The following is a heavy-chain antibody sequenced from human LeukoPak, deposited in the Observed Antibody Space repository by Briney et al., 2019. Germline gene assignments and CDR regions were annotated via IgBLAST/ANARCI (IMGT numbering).Heavy chain of an antibody. Sequence: SETLSLTCTVSGDSFSYFYWSWIRQPPGKGLEWIGYIYNSGSTNYNPSLKSRVTISLDTSKNQFSLKLSSVTAADTAVYYCARAVRSYSSSWYWKPNYYYYYMDVWGKGTTVTISS. CDR2: IYNSGST. CDR1: GDSFSYFY. CDR3: ARAVRSYSSSWYWKPNYYYYYMDV. V-gene: IGHV4-59*01. J-gene: IGHJ6*03. D-gene: IGHD6-13*01.